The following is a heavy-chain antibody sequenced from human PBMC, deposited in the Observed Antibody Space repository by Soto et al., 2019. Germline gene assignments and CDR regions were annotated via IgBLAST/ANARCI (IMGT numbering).Heavy chain of an antibody. CDR2: TYYGSKWYN. CDR1: GDSVSSNSAA. D-gene: IGHD3-10*01. V-gene: IGHV6-1*01. Sequence: PSQTLSLTCAISGDSVSSNSAAWNWIRQSPSRGLEWLGRTYYGSKWYNDYAVSVKSRITINPDTSKNQFSLQLNSVTPEDTAVYYCARKNDRAGSGDTDWFDPWGQGTLVTVSS. J-gene: IGHJ5*02. CDR3: ARKNDRAGSGDTDWFDP.